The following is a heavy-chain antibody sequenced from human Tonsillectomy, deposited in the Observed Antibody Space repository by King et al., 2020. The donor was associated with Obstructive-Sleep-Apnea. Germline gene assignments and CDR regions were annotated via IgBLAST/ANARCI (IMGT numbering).Heavy chain of an antibody. V-gene: IGHV3-30-3*01. Sequence: VQLVESGGAVVQPGRSLRLSCSASGFVLSSNAMHWVRQAPGKGLEWVAGISHDGGDTLYPDSVKGRITISRDNSKSTLYLQLNSLRPEDTAVYYCVRAGGYDIRYYGMDVWGQGTTVTVSS. J-gene: IGHJ6*02. CDR3: VRAGGYDIRYYGMDV. CDR2: ISHDGGDT. CDR1: GFVLSSNA. D-gene: IGHD5-12*01.